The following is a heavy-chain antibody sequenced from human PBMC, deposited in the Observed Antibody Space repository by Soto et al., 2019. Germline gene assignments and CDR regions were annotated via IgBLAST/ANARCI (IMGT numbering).Heavy chain of an antibody. V-gene: IGHV3-23*01. CDR3: AKQFCGGDCYPGI. CDR1: GFTFSNYA. D-gene: IGHD2-21*02. Sequence: GGSLRLSCAASGFTFSNYAMSWVRQPPGKGLEWVSAISAGGGSTYYADSVKGRFTISRDNSKNTLYLQMNSLRAEDTAVYYCAKQFCGGDCYPGIWGQGTMVTVSS. CDR2: ISAGGGST. J-gene: IGHJ3*02.